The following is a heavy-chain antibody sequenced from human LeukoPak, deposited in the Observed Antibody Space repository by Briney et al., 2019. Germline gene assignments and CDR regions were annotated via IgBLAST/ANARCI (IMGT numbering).Heavy chain of an antibody. CDR3: AIRPLVRGVISGTFDY. Sequence: GASVKVSCKASGYTFTSYGISWVRQAPGQGLEWMGRIIPILGIANYAQKFQGRVTITADESTSTAYMELSSLRSEDTAVYYCAIRPLVRGVISGTFDYWGQGTLVTVSS. CDR1: GYTFTSYG. D-gene: IGHD3-10*01. J-gene: IGHJ4*02. V-gene: IGHV1-69*04. CDR2: IIPILGIA.